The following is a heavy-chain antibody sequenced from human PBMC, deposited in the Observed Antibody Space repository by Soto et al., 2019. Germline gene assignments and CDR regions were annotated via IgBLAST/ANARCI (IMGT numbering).Heavy chain of an antibody. J-gene: IGHJ6*02. CDR3: ARSTAGNYDSYGMDV. Sequence: ASVKVSCKASGYTFTGYYMHWVRQAPGQGLEWMGWINPNSGGTNYAQKFQGRVTMTRDTSISTAYMELSRLRSDDTAVYYWARSTAGNYDSYGMDVWGQGTTVTVSS. V-gene: IGHV1-2*02. D-gene: IGHD3-3*01. CDR1: GYTFTGYY. CDR2: INPNSGGT.